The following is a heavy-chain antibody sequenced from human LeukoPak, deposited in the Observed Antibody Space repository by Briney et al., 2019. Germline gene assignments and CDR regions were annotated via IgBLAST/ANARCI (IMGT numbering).Heavy chain of an antibody. CDR1: GYTFTGYF. D-gene: IGHD3-10*01. CDR2: INPNNGDT. V-gene: IGHV1-2*02. CDR3: ARFGAPQWSGAPLGINAFDF. Sequence: ASVNVSCKASGYTFTGYFLHGVRQAPGQGFEWMAWINPNNGDTSYAQKLQGRVTMTRDTSISTAYMELSRLRSDDTAVYYCARFGAPQWSGAPLGINAFDFWGQGTMVTVSS. J-gene: IGHJ3*01.